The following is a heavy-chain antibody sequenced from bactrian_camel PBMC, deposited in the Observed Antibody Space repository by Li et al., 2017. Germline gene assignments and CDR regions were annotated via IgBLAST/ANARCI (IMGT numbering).Heavy chain of an antibody. J-gene: IGHJ4*01. CDR1: GITFSRHD. D-gene: IGHD4*01. CDR3: AAEITCARAPIFKRLSPVGYNY. V-gene: IGHV3S53*01. CDR2: IKPDGTT. Sequence: HVQLVESGGGLVQPGESLRLSCVASGITFSRHDMSWVRQAPGKERELVSTIKPDGTTTYADSVKGRFIISHDDAKNTLYLQMNDLKTEDTAVYTCAAEITCARAPIFKRLSPVGYNYWGQGTQGTV.